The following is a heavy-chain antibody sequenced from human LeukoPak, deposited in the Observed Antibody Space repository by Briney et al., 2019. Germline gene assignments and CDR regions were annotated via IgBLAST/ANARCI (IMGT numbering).Heavy chain of an antibody. CDR1: GFTFGDYA. D-gene: IGHD2-15*01. Sequence: GGSLRLSCTASGFTFGDYAMSWVRQAPGKGLEWVGFIRSKAYGGTTEYAASVKGRFTISRDDPKSIAYLQMNSLKTEDTAVYYCTRDGVYCSGGSCYFYYYGMDVWGKGTTVTVSS. CDR3: TRDGVYCSGGSCYFYYYGMDV. V-gene: IGHV3-49*04. CDR2: IRSKAYGGTT. J-gene: IGHJ6*04.